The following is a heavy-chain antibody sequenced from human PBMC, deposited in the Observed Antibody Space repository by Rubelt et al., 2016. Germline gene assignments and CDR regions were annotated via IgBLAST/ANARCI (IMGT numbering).Heavy chain of an antibody. J-gene: IGHJ5*02. V-gene: IGHV4-39*07. Sequence: QLQLHESGPGLVRPSETLSLTCSVSGDSINTNNFYWGWIRQPPGKGLQWVGSHFSGNTYYNLSLKSRVTISLDTSKNQFSLKLSSLTAVDTAVYYGASRTYSSSPFDPWGQGTLVTVSS. CDR1: GDSINTNNFY. CDR2: HFSGNT. CDR3: ASRTYSSSPFDP. D-gene: IGHD6-13*01.